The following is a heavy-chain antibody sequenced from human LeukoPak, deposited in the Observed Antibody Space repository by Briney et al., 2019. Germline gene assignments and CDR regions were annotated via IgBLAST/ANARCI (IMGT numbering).Heavy chain of an antibody. CDR1: GFTFRYYV. Sequence: PEGSLRLSCVVSGFTFRYYVMSWVRQAPGKGVDWVSAISGSGESPYYADSVKGRFTISRDNSKNTLYLQMNSLRAEDTAVYYCAKTIAAAGTAAFDIWGQGTMVTVSS. CDR3: AKTIAAAGTAAFDI. D-gene: IGHD6-13*01. V-gene: IGHV3-23*01. J-gene: IGHJ3*02. CDR2: ISGSGESP.